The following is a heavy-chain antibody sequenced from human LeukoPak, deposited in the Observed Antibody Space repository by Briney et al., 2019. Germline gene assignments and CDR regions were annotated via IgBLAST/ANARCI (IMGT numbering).Heavy chain of an antibody. CDR2: TYYRSTWYN. Sequence: SQTLSLTCAISGDSFSSNSDTWHWLRQSPSRGLEWLGRTYYRSTWYNDYAVSVRGRITVNPDTSKNQFSLHLNSVTPEDTAVYYCARRLTQYDCFDPWGQGILVTVSS. J-gene: IGHJ5*02. CDR3: ARRLTQYDCFDP. V-gene: IGHV6-1*01. CDR1: GDSFSSNSDT. D-gene: IGHD2-2*01.